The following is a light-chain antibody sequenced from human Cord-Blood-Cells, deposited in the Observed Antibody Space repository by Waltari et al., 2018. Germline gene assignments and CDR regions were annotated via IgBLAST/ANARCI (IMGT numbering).Light chain of an antibody. CDR1: SIDAGGYNS. J-gene: IGLJ2*01. Sequence: QSALTPPRSVHGSSGQSVNSPSNGPSIDAGGYNSVSWYQQHPGKPPKLMIYDFSKRPSGVPDRFSGSKSGNTASLTISGLQAEDEADYYCCSYAGSYTLVFGGGTKLTVL. CDR2: DFS. V-gene: IGLV2-11*01. CDR3: CSYAGSYTLV.